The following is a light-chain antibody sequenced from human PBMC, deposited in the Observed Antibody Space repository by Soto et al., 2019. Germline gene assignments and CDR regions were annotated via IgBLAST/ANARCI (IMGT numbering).Light chain of an antibody. V-gene: IGKV2D-29*01. CDR3: MQHVQHQWT. CDR1: QSLVFSAGKNY. CDR2: EVS. Sequence: DIVMTQTRLSLSVTPGQPASISCKSSQSLVFSAGKNYFYWYLQKPGQPPQLLIHEVSTRFSGVTDRFSGSGSGKDLTLTISRVEAEDVGVYYCMQHVQHQWTFGQGTKVEV. J-gene: IGKJ1*01.